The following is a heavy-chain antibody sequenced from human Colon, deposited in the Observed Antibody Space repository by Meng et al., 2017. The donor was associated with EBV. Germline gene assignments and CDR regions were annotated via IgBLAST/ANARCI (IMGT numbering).Heavy chain of an antibody. CDR2: IIHGGSP. Sequence: QVQPKQWGPGLLKPSETLSLPCGVNGGSLSGAYGNWIRQPPGKGLEWIGEIIHGGSPSYNPSLKSRVTISIDTSKNQLSLMLSSVTAADTAVYYCARRPTGIDYWGQGTLVTVSS. D-gene: IGHD2-8*02. J-gene: IGHJ4*02. CDR1: GGSLSGAY. CDR3: ARRPTGIDY. V-gene: IGHV4-34*12.